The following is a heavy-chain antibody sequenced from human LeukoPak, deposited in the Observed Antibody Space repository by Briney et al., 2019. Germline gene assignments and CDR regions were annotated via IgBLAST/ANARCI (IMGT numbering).Heavy chain of an antibody. J-gene: IGHJ4*02. V-gene: IGHV1-2*02. CDR2: IYPNRGGT. Sequence: ASVTASCKASGYTFTGYYMHWVRQAPGQGLEWMGWIYPNRGGTNYAQKFQGRVTMTRDTSISSAYMELSRLKSDDTAVYYCARGGGYDYGFDYWGQGTLVTVSS. D-gene: IGHD5-12*01. CDR1: GYTFTGYY. CDR3: ARGGGYDYGFDY.